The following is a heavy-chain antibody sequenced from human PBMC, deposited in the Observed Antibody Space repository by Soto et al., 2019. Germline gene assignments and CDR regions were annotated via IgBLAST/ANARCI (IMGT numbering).Heavy chain of an antibody. J-gene: IGHJ2*01. CDR2: ISYDGSNK. Sequence: QVQLVESGGGVVQPGRSLRLSCAASGFTFSSYAMHWVRQAPGKGLEWVAVISYDGSNKYYADSVKGRFTISRDNSKNTLYLQMNSLRAEDTAVYYCAGGPPIVVATAGWYFDLWGRDTLVTVSS. CDR1: GFTFSSYA. V-gene: IGHV3-30-3*01. CDR3: AGGPPIVVATAGWYFDL. D-gene: IGHD2-21*02.